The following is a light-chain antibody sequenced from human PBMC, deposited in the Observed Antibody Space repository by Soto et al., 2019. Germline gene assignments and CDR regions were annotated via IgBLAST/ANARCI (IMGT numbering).Light chain of an antibody. Sequence: QSVLTQPPSVSGAPGQRVTTSCTGSSSNIGAGYDVHWYQRLPGTAPKVLIYNNNNRPSGVPDRFSGSKSGTSASLAITGLQAEDEADYYCQSYDSSLSGSYVFGTGTKLTAL. CDR1: SSNIGAGYD. V-gene: IGLV1-40*01. J-gene: IGLJ1*01. CDR3: QSYDSSLSGSYV. CDR2: NNN.